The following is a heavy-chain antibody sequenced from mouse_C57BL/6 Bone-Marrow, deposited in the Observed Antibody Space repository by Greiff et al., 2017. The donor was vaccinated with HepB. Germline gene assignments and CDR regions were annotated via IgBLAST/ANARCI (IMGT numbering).Heavy chain of an antibody. V-gene: IGHV5-4*01. CDR3: ARHYSSYDYFDY. CDR2: ISDGGSYT. D-gene: IGHD1-1*01. CDR1: GFTFSSYA. J-gene: IGHJ2*01. Sequence: EVQLVESGGGLVKPGGSLKLSCAASGFTFSSYAMSWVRQTPEKRLEWVATISDGGSYTYYPDNVKGRFTISRDNAKNNLYLQMSHLKSEDTAMYYCARHYSSYDYFDYWGQGTTLTVSS.